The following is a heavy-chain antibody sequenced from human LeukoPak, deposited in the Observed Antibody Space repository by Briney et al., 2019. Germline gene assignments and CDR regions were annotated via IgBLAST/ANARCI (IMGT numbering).Heavy chain of an antibody. V-gene: IGHV1-69*01. CDR1: GGTFSSYA. D-gene: IGHD3-3*01. Sequence: SVKVSCKASGGTFSSYAISWVRQAPGQGLEWMGGIIPIFGTANYAQKLQGRVTITADESTRTAYMELSSLRSEDTAVYYCARGSRPHYDFWSGPPDAFDIWGQGTMVTVSS. CDR3: ARGSRPHYDFWSGPPDAFDI. CDR2: IIPIFGTA. J-gene: IGHJ3*02.